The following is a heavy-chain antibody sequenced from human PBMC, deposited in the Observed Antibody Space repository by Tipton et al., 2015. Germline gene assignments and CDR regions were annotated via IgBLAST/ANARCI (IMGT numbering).Heavy chain of an antibody. CDR1: GGPISGSDYY. J-gene: IGHJ4*01. CDR3: VRGGADYED. CDR2: IYYSGST. D-gene: IGHD4-17*01. V-gene: IGHV4-39*07. Sequence: TLSLTCNVSGGPISGSDYYWGWIRQPPGKGLEWIGSIYYSGSTHYNPSLKSRVTISVDTSKNQFSLNVTSVTAADTAVYFCVRGGADYEDWGHGTLVTVSS.